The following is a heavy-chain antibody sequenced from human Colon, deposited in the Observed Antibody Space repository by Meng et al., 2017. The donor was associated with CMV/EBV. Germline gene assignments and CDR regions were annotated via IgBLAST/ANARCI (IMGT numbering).Heavy chain of an antibody. J-gene: IGHJ4*02. Sequence: QVQLWQAGGGVKEPGASVKVSCKTSGYTFSDYYMHWVRQAPGQGLEWMGWIRSDGSATNYAQKFRGRVTMTRDASVSTAYMELSGLTSDDTAVYFCVRSSGWSLFDYWGPGALVTVSS. CDR3: VRSSGWSLFDY. CDR1: GYTFSDYY. V-gene: IGHV1-2*02. D-gene: IGHD6-19*01. CDR2: IRSDGSAT.